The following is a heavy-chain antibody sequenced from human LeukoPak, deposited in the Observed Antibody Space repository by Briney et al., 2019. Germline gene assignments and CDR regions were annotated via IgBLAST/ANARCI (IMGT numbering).Heavy chain of an antibody. CDR2: INPSGGST. V-gene: IGHV1-46*01. D-gene: IGHD3-9*01. J-gene: IGHJ4*02. Sequence: ASVKVSCKASGYTFTSYYMHWVRQAPGQGLEWMGIINPSGGSTSYAQKFQGRVTMTRDTSTSTVYMELSSLRCEDTAVYYCARGGYVLRYFDWLLKYYFDYWGQGTLVTVSS. CDR1: GYTFTSYY. CDR3: ARGGYVLRYFDWLLKYYFDY.